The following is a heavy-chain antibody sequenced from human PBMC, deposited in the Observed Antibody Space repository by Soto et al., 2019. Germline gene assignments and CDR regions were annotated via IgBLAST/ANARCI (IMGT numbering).Heavy chain of an antibody. CDR3: ARDRARWGSFYYYYGMDA. J-gene: IGHJ6*02. V-gene: IGHV4-59*01. CDR1: GGSISSYY. D-gene: IGHD7-27*01. CDR2: IYYSGST. Sequence: SETLSLTCTVSGGSISSYYWSWIRQPPGKGLEWIGYIYYSGSTNYNPSLKSRVTISVDTSKNQFSLKLSSVTAADTAVYYCARDRARWGSFYYYYGMDAWGQGTTVTVSS.